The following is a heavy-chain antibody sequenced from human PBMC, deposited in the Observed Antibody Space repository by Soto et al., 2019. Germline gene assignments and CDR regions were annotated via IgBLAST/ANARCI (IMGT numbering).Heavy chain of an antibody. Sequence: QVQLVQSGGEVKKPGASVKVSCKASGYTFTNYGISWVRQAPGQGLEWMGWINVYNGNTKYAQKVQGRVTMTTDTXTXTXYMELRSLRSDDTAVYYGARGVGSGSYYNQYNWFDPWGQGTLVTVSS. D-gene: IGHD3-10*01. CDR2: INVYNGNT. V-gene: IGHV1-18*01. CDR3: ARGVGSGSYYNQYNWFDP. J-gene: IGHJ5*02. CDR1: GYTFTNYG.